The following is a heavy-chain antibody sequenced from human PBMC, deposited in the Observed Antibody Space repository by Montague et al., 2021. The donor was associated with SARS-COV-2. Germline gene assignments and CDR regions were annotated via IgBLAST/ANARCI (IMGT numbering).Heavy chain of an antibody. V-gene: IGHV3-48*03. CDR2: ISSTGSTI. J-gene: IGHJ4*02. CDR1: GFTFSSYE. CDR3: ASRAPTRIVLMVYAIGGYFDY. Sequence: SLRLSLAASGFTFSSYEMNWVRQAPGKGLEWVSYISSTGSTIFYADSVKGRFTISRDNAKNSLYLQMNSLRAEDTAVYYCASRAPTRIVLMVYAIGGYFDYWGQGTLVTVSS. D-gene: IGHD2-8*01.